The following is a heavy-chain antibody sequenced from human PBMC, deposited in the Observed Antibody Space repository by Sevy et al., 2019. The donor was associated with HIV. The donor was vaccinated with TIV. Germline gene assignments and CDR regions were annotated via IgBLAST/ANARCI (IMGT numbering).Heavy chain of an antibody. CDR3: ARSHYHGSETPFDY. D-gene: IGHD3-10*01. CDR2: IYHGGST. V-gene: IGHV4-38-2*01. Sequence: SETLSLTCAVSGYSISNGYYWGWIRQPPGKGLEWIGSIYHGGSTSYNPSLKSRVAISVDTSKNQFSLKLSSVTAADTAVYYCARSHYHGSETPFDYWGQGTLVTVSS. J-gene: IGHJ4*02. CDR1: GYSISNGYY.